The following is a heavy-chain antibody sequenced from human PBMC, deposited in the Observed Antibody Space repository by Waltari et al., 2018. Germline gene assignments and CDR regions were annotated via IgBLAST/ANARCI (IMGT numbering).Heavy chain of an antibody. CDR3: ARIDGYNPDY. V-gene: IGHV3-21*01. Sequence: EVQPVESGGDLVKPGGSLRLSCSASGFTFSSYSMNWVRQVPGKGLECVSFISSGGSNIYYADSVKGRFTISRDNAKNSLYLQMNSLRVDDTAVYYCARIDGYNPDYWGQGTLVTVSS. CDR2: ISSGGSNI. J-gene: IGHJ4*02. D-gene: IGHD5-18*01. CDR1: GFTFSSYS.